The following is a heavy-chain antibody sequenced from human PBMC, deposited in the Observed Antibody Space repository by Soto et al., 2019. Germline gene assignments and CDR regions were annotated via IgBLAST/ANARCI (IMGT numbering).Heavy chain of an antibody. D-gene: IGHD5-18*01. J-gene: IGHJ4*02. CDR3: ARILYGYDY. V-gene: IGHV4-34*01. CDR2: INHSGST. CDR1: GGSFSGYY. Sequence: SETLSLTCAVYGGSFSGYYWSLIRQPPGKGLEWIGEINHSGSTNYNPSLKSRVTISVDTSKNQFSLKLSSVTAADTAVYYCARILYGYDYWGQGTLVTSPQ.